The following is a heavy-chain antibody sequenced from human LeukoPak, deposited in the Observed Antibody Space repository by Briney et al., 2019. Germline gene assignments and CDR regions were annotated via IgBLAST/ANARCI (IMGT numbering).Heavy chain of an antibody. D-gene: IGHD4-17*01. Sequence: ASVKVSCKASGYTFTGYYMHWVRPAPGQGLEWMGIINPSGGSTSYAQKFQGRATMTRDMSTSTVYMELSSLRSEDTAVYYCAKALYYGDYAAFDYWGQGTLVTVSS. CDR3: AKALYYGDYAAFDY. CDR2: INPSGGST. J-gene: IGHJ4*02. CDR1: GYTFTGYY. V-gene: IGHV1-46*01.